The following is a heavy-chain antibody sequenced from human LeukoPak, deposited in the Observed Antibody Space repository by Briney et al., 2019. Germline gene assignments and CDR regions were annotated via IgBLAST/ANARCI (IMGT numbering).Heavy chain of an antibody. Sequence: ASVKVSCKASGYTFTSYGISWVRQAPGQGLEWMGWISAYNGNTNYAQKLQGRVTMTTDTSTSTAYMELRSLRSDDTAVYYCARETYYYGSGSYYNAYFDYWGQGTLVTVSS. V-gene: IGHV1-18*01. D-gene: IGHD3-10*01. CDR3: ARETYYYGSGSYYNAYFDY. CDR2: ISAYNGNT. CDR1: GYTFTSYG. J-gene: IGHJ4*02.